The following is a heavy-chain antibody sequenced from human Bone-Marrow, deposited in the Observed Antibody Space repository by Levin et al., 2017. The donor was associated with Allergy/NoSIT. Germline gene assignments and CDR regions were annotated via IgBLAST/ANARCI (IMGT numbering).Heavy chain of an antibody. V-gene: IGHV4-38-2*02. CDR2: IYRSGST. J-gene: IGHJ5*02. CDR3: AKEASGYGFDP. CDR1: GSSISSGYY. Sequence: PSETLSLTCAVSGSSISSGYYWGWIRQPPGKGLEWIGTIYRSGSTYYNPSLRSRVAISVDTSKNQFSLRLSSLTAADTAVYYCAKEASGYGFDPWGQGTLVTVSS. D-gene: IGHD3-3*01.